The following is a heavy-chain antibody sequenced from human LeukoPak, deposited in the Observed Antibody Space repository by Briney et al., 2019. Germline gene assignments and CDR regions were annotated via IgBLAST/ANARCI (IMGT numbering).Heavy chain of an antibody. CDR3: ARGPYYYGSGSYHPYYYYYYMDV. V-gene: IGHV4-34*01. CDR2: INHSGST. D-gene: IGHD3-10*01. Sequence: PGGSLRLSCTTSGFTFGDYAMTWVRQAPGKGLEWIGEINHSGSTNYNPSLKSRVTISVDTSKNQFSLKLSSVTAADTAVYYCARGPYYYGSGSYHPYYYYYYMDVWGKGTTVTVSS. CDR1: GFTFGDYA. J-gene: IGHJ6*03.